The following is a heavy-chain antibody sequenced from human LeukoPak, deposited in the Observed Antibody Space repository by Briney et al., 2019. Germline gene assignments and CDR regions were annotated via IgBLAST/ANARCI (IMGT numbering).Heavy chain of an antibody. Sequence: AGGSLRLSCAASGFTFSSYWMSWVRQAPGKGLEWVSALSSSGDSTYYADSVEGRFTVSRDSSQNTLYLQMNSLRAEDTAVYYCAKCVLGVAGHRYWGQGTLVTVSS. CDR3: AKCVLGVAGHRY. J-gene: IGHJ4*02. CDR1: GFTFSSYW. CDR2: LSSSGDST. D-gene: IGHD3-3*01. V-gene: IGHV3-23*01.